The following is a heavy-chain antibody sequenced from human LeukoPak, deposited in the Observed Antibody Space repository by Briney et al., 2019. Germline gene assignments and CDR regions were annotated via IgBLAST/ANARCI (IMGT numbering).Heavy chain of an antibody. D-gene: IGHD3-22*01. J-gene: IGHJ4*02. Sequence: PSETLPLTCTVSGGAISSYYWSWIRQPPEKGLEWIGYIPYSGSTNYNPSLKSRVTISVDTSKNQFSLKVTSVTAADTAVYYCARDNYDTSFDYWGQGTLVTVPS. CDR2: IPYSGST. CDR1: GGAISSYY. V-gene: IGHV4-59*12. CDR3: ARDNYDTSFDY.